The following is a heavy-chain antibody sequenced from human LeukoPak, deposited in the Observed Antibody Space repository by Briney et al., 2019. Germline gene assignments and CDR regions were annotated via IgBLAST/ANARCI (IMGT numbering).Heavy chain of an antibody. J-gene: IGHJ3*02. V-gene: IGHV1-69*05. CDR1: GGTFSSYA. D-gene: IGHD1-26*01. Sequence: SVKVSCKASGGTFSSYAIGWVRQAPGQGVEWMGRIIPIFGTANYAQKFQGRVTITTDESTSTAYMELSSLRSEDTAVYYCASDHNGSADAFDIWGQGTMVTVSS. CDR2: IIPIFGTA. CDR3: ASDHNGSADAFDI.